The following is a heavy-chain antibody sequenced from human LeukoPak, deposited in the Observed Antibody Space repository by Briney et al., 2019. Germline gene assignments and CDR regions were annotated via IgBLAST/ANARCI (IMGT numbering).Heavy chain of an antibody. J-gene: IGHJ6*02. CDR2: MKQDRIEK. D-gene: IGHD3-16*01. CDR1: GFAFSTYW. Sequence: GGSLRLSCAASGFAFSTYWMSWVRQAPGKGLEWVANMKQDRIEKYYVDSVKGRFTISRDNAKNSLYLQMNSLRPEDTAVYYCGREGGGMDVWGQGTTVTVSS. CDR3: GREGGGMDV. V-gene: IGHV3-7*04.